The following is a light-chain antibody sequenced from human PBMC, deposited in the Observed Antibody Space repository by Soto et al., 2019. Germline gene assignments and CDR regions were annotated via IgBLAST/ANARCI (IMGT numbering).Light chain of an antibody. J-gene: IGKJ5*01. CDR3: QQANSFPIT. Sequence: VIWMTQSPSLLSASTGDRVTISCLMSQGISSYLAWYQQKPGKAPELLIYDASSLESGVPSRFSGSGSGTDFTLTISSLQPEDFATYYCQQANSFPITFGQGTRLEI. V-gene: IGKV1D-8*03. CDR1: QGISSY. CDR2: DAS.